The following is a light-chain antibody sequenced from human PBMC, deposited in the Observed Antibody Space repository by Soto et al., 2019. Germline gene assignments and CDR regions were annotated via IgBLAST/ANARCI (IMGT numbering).Light chain of an antibody. CDR2: DAS. CDR1: QSVSNY. V-gene: IGKV3-11*01. J-gene: IGKJ4*01. Sequence: EIVLTQSPATLSLSPGERATLSCRASQSVSNYLAWYQQKPGQAPRLLIHDASTRATGIPARFSGSGSGTEFTLTITTLEPEDFAVYYCQQHINRLSFGGGTKVDI. CDR3: QQHINRLS.